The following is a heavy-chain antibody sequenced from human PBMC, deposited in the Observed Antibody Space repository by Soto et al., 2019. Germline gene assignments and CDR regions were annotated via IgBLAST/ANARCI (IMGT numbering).Heavy chain of an antibody. CDR1: GFAVSSKY. J-gene: IGHJ4*01. CDR3: GQTTGSPCFEC. V-gene: IGHV3-53*01. D-gene: IGHD1-1*01. CDR2: IYGGVTT. Sequence: EVRLVESGGGLIQPGGSLRLSCAAAGFAVSSKYMTWVRQDQWKGLEWVSVIYGGVTTYYAYSVKGRFSISRDTSTNTLYLQMHSLRAADTAVSNRGQTTGSPCFECWGHGTRGTVSS.